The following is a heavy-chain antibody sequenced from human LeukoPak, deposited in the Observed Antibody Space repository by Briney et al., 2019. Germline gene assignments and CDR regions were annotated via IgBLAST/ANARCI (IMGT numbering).Heavy chain of an antibody. J-gene: IGHJ4*02. CDR1: GFTFSIYG. CDR3: ASGYRSGPICA. Sequence: EGSLRLSCAASGFTFSIYGISWVRQAPGKGLEWVSYISSSGSNSYHADSVKGRFSISRDNSKNSLYLQMNSLRAEDTAMYFCASGYRSGPICAWGQGTLVTVSS. D-gene: IGHD3-16*02. V-gene: IGHV3-48*01. CDR2: ISSSGSNS.